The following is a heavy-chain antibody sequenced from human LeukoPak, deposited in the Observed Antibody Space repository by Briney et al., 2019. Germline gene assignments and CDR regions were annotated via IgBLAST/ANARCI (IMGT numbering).Heavy chain of an antibody. CDR2: IFSDGSSI. CDR1: GFTFSSYS. D-gene: IGHD2-15*01. CDR3: ASLLVVVAATVDLFDY. V-gene: IGHV3-74*01. J-gene: IGHJ4*02. Sequence: PGGSLRLSCAASGFTFSSYSMNWVRQAPGKGLVWVSLIFSDGSSITYADSVKGRFSISRDNAKNTLYLQMNSLRAEDTAVYYCASLLVVVAATVDLFDYWGQGTLVTVSS.